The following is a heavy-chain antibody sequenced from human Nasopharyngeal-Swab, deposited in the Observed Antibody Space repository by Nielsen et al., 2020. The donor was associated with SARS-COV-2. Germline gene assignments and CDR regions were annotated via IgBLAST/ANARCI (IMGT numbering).Heavy chain of an antibody. CDR1: GFTFSNAW. J-gene: IGHJ4*02. D-gene: IGHD3-10*01. Sequence: GASLKISCAASGFTFSNAWMSWVRQAPGKGLEWVGRIKSKTDGGTTDYAAPVKGRFTISRDDSKNTLYLQMNSLKTEDTAVYYCTTENRWFGELCFDYWGQGTLVTVSS. CDR2: IKSKTDGGTT. V-gene: IGHV3-15*01. CDR3: TTENRWFGELCFDY.